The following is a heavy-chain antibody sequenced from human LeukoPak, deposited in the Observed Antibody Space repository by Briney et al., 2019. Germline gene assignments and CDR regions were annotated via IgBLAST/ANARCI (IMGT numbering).Heavy chain of an antibody. CDR2: ISNDGTT. Sequence: GGSLRLSCAASGFSFNDCTMNWVRQAPGKGLEWVAVISNDGTTYYIDSVKGRFTISRDNSKNALYLQMNGLRAEDTAVYFCAKRVITNPFDNWGQGTLVTVSS. CDR3: AKRVITNPFDN. V-gene: IGHV3-23*01. D-gene: IGHD1-20*01. J-gene: IGHJ4*02. CDR1: GFSFNDCT.